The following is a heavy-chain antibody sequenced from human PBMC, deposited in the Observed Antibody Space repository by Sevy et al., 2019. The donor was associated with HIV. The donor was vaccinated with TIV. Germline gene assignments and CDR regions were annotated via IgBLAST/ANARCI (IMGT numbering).Heavy chain of an antibody. Sequence: GGSLRLSCAASGFTVSSNYMSWVRQAPGTGLEWVSVVYSGGSTYYADSVKGRFTISRDNSKNTLYLQMNSLRAEDTAVYYCARATMVGRAFDIWGQGTMVTVSS. V-gene: IGHV3-53*01. D-gene: IGHD3-10*02. J-gene: IGHJ3*02. CDR2: VYSGGST. CDR3: ARATMVGRAFDI. CDR1: GFTVSSNY.